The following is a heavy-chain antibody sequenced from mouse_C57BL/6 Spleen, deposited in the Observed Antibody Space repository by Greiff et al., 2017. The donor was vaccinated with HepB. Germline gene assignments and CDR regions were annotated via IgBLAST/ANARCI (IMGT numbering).Heavy chain of an antibody. Sequence: VQGVESGPGLVAPSQSLSITCTVSGFSLTSYGVHWVRQPPGKGLEWLVVIWSDGSTTYNSALKSRLSISKDNSKSQVFLKMNSIQTDDTAMYYCARHGVYYGYNYAMDYWGQGTSVTVSS. CDR3: ARHGVYYGYNYAMDY. CDR1: GFSLTSYG. J-gene: IGHJ4*01. D-gene: IGHD2-2*01. CDR2: IWSDGST. V-gene: IGHV2-6-1*01.